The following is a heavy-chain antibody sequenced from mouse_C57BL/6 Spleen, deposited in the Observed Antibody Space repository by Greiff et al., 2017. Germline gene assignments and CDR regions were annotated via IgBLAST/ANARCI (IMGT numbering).Heavy chain of an antibody. J-gene: IGHJ1*03. CDR3: ARRGLTRVSRGEGYFDV. CDR2: INPNYGTT. V-gene: IGHV1-39*01. CDR1: GYSFTDYN. D-gene: IGHD1-1*01. Sequence: EVQLQQSGPELVKPGASVKISCKASGYSFTDYNMNWVKQSNGKSLEWIGVINPNYGTTSYNQKFKGKATLTVDQSSSTGYMQLNSLTSEDSAVYYGARRGLTRVSRGEGYFDVWGTGTTVTVSS.